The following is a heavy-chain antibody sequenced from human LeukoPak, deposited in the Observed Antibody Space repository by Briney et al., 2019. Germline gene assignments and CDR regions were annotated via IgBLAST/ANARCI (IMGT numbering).Heavy chain of an antibody. CDR1: GFXVSNKY. Sequence: PGGSLRLSCAASGFXVSNKYISWVRQAPGKGLECVSVIYDGGNTYYADSVKGRFTISRDNSKNTLYLQVNSLRAEDTAVYYCARGGASELYYFDYWGQGTLVTVSS. J-gene: IGHJ4*02. V-gene: IGHV3-53*01. CDR3: ARGGASELYYFDY. D-gene: IGHD2-15*01. CDR2: IYDGGNT.